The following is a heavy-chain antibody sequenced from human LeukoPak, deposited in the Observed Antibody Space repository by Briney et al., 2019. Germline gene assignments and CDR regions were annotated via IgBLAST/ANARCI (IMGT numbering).Heavy chain of an antibody. V-gene: IGHV4-59*01. D-gene: IGHD2-15*01. CDR1: GGSISSYY. CDR2: IYYSGST. Sequence: PSETLSLTCTVSGGSISSYYWSWIRQPPGKGLEWIGYIYYSGSTNYNPSLKSRVTISVDTSKNQFSLKLRSVTAAGTAVYYCARVTGYVIEDNFDYWGQGTLVTVSS. J-gene: IGHJ4*02. CDR3: ARVTGYVIEDNFDY.